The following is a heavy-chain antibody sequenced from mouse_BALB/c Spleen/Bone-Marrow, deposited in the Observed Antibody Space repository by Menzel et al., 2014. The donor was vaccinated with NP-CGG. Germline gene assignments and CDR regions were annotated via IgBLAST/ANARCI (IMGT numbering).Heavy chain of an antibody. V-gene: IGHV1-77*01. CDR1: GYTFTDYV. Sequence: VKLMESGPGLVKPGASVKMSCKASGYTFTDYVISWVKQRTGQGLEWIGEIYPGSGSTYYNEKFKGKATLTADKSSNTAYMQLSSLTSEDSAVYFCARGGGYGSSWFAYWGQGTLVTVSA. CDR2: IYPGSGST. CDR3: ARGGGYGSSWFAY. J-gene: IGHJ3*01. D-gene: IGHD1-1*01.